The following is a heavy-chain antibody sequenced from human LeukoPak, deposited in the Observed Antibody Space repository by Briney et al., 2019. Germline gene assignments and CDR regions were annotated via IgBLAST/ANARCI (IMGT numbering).Heavy chain of an antibody. J-gene: IGHJ4*02. Sequence: SVKVSCKASGGTFSSYAISWVRQPPGQGLEWMGGIIPIFGTANYAQKFQGRVTITADESTSTAYMELSSLRSEDTAVYYCARGSMVRGVIMFDYWGQGTLVTVSS. D-gene: IGHD3-10*01. CDR2: IIPIFGTA. V-gene: IGHV1-69*13. CDR3: ARGSMVRGVIMFDY. CDR1: GGTFSSYA.